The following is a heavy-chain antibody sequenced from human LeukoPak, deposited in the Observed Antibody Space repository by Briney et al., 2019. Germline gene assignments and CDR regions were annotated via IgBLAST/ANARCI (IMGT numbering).Heavy chain of an antibody. D-gene: IGHD2-15*01. V-gene: IGHV4-39*01. J-gene: IGHJ4*02. CDR2: IYSSGST. CDR3: ARVEGYCSGGSCYYYFDY. CDR1: GGSIGSSSYY. Sequence: PSETLSLTCTVSGGSIGSSSYYWGWIRQPPGKGLEWIGTIYSSGSTYYNPSLKSRLTISVDTSKNQFSLKLSSVTAADTAVHYCARVEGYCSGGSCYYYFDYWGQGTLVTVSS.